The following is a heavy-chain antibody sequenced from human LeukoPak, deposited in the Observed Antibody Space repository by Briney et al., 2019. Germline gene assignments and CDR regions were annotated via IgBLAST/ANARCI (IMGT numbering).Heavy chain of an antibody. CDR2: IYYSGST. D-gene: IGHD5-12*01. J-gene: IGHJ5*02. V-gene: IGHV4-39*07. Sequence: SETLSLTCTVSGGSISSSSYYWGWIRQPPGKGLEWIGSIYYSGSTYYNPSLKSRVTISVDTSKNQFSLKLSSVTAADTAVYYCARDRGYSGYGQNWFDPWGQGSLVTVSS. CDR1: GGSISSSSYY. CDR3: ARDRGYSGYGQNWFDP.